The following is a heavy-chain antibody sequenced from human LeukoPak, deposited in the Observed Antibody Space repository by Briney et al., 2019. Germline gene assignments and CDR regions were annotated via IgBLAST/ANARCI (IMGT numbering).Heavy chain of an antibody. CDR2: ISGSGTTT. D-gene: IGHD3-22*01. J-gene: IGHJ4*02. V-gene: IGHV3-23*01. Sequence: GGSLRLSCAASGLTFSTYAMSWVRQAPGKGLEYVSGISGSGTTTYYADSVTGRFTISRDNSKNTLYLQMNSLRAEDTAVYYCARSSSGFTFDYWGQGTLVTVSS. CDR3: ARSSSGFTFDY. CDR1: GLTFSTYA.